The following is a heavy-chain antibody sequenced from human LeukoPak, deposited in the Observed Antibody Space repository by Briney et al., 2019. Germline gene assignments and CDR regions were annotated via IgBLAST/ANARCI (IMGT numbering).Heavy chain of an antibody. J-gene: IGHJ5*02. V-gene: IGHV3-23*01. CDR3: GRDGRLIQLWFDP. Sequence: GGSLRLSCAASGFTFSSYGMHWVRQAPGKGLEWVSGITGSGDSTFYADSVKGRFTISRDNSKNTLYLQMNSLRADDTAVYYCGRDGRLIQLWFDPWGQGTLVTVSS. D-gene: IGHD5-18*01. CDR1: GFTFSSYG. CDR2: ITGSGDST.